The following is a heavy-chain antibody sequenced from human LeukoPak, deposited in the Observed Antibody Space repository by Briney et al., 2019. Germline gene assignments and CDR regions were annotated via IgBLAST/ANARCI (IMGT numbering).Heavy chain of an antibody. V-gene: IGHV3-33*01. J-gene: IGHJ3*02. CDR2: IWYDGSNK. CDR1: GFTFSSYG. D-gene: IGHD6-19*01. CDR3: SRAHSGYSRAWDDAFDI. Sequence: AGGSLRLSCAASGFTFSSYGMHWVRQAPGKGLEWVAVIWYDGSNKYYADSVKGRFTISRDNAKNSLYLQMNSLRAEDTAVYFCSRAHSGYSRAWDDAFDIWGQGTMVTVSS.